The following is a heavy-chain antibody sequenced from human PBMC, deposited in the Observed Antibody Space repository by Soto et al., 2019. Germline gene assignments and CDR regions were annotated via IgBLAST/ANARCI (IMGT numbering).Heavy chain of an antibody. D-gene: IGHD1-20*01. CDR2: ISSDGRGT. CDR1: GFTFSSYW. CDR3: ARGYNPWFDP. V-gene: IGHV3-74*01. Sequence: EVQLVESGGGLVQPGGSLRLSCAASGFTFSSYWMHWVRQAPGKGLVWVSRISSDGRGTIYADSVKGRFTIFRDNARNTLYLQMNSLRAEDTAVYYGARGYNPWFDPWGQGTLVTVSS. J-gene: IGHJ5*02.